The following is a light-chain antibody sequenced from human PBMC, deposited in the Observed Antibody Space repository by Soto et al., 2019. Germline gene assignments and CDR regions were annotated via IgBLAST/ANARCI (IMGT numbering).Light chain of an antibody. J-gene: IGLJ3*02. CDR3: SSYAGTNNLGV. CDR2: EVS. Sequence: QSALTQPPSASGSPGQVVTISCTGTSSDVGGYNYVSWYQQHPGKAPKLIIFEVSKRPSGVPDRFSGSKSGNTASLTVSGLQAEDEADYYCSSYAGTNNLGVFGGGTKVTVL. CDR1: SSDVGGYNY. V-gene: IGLV2-8*01.